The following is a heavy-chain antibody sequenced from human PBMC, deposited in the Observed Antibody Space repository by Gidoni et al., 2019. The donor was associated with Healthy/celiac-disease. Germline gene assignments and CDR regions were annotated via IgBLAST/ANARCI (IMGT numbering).Heavy chain of an antibody. V-gene: IGHV3-48*02. CDR3: GGGKRSGWYRDFDY. J-gene: IGHJ4*02. D-gene: IGHD6-19*01. CDR1: GFTFSSYS. Sequence: EVQLVESGGGLVQPGGSLRLSCAPSGFTFSSYSMNWVRLAPGKGLGWVSYIRSRSSNIYYADSVKGRFTISRDNAKNSLYLQMNSLRDEDTAVYYCGGGKRSGWYRDFDYWGQGTLVTVSS. CDR2: IRSRSSNI.